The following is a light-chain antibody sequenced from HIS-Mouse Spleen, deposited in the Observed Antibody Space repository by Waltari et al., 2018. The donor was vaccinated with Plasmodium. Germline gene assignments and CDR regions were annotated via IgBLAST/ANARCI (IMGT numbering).Light chain of an antibody. Sequence: QSALTQPASVSGSPGHSITISCTGTSSDVGSYNLGSWYQHHPSKAPKLMIYEGSKRPSGVANRFSGSKSGNTASLTISGLQAEDEADYYCCSYAGSSTYVFGTGTKVTVL. CDR3: CSYAGSSTYV. J-gene: IGLJ1*01. V-gene: IGLV2-23*01. CDR2: EGS. CDR1: SSDVGSYNL.